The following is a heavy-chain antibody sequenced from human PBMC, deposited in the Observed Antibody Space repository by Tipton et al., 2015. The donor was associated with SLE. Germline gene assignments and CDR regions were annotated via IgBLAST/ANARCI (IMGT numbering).Heavy chain of an antibody. D-gene: IGHD3-16*01. V-gene: IGHV4-61*09. CDR2: MYTTGDA. Sequence: TLSLTCTVSGVSVNSGDYYWTWIRQPAGKGLEWVGHMYTTGDANYNPSLKSRVTMSIDTSKNQFSLKLSSVTAADTAVYYCARVGAASGARYFDPWGQGMLVTVSS. J-gene: IGHJ5*02. CDR3: ARVGAASGARYFDP. CDR1: GVSVNSGDYY.